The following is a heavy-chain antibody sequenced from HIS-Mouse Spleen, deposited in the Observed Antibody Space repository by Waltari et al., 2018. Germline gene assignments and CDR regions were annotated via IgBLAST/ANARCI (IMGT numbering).Heavy chain of an antibody. Sequence: QLQLQESGPGLVKPSETLSLTCTVSGGCISRSSYYWGRIRQPPGKGLEWIGGIYYSGSTYYNPSLKSRVTISVDTSKNQFSLKLSSVTAADTAVYYCAREIPYSSSWYDWYFDLWGRGTLVTVSS. J-gene: IGHJ2*01. V-gene: IGHV4-39*07. D-gene: IGHD6-13*01. CDR2: IYYSGST. CDR1: GGCISRSSYY. CDR3: AREIPYSSSWYDWYFDL.